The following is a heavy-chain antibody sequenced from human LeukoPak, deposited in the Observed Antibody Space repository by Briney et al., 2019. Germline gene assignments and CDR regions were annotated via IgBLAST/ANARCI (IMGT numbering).Heavy chain of an antibody. J-gene: IGHJ5*02. D-gene: IGHD6-19*01. CDR2: ISYDGSNK. CDR3: ANYALHFSSGNPYNWFDP. V-gene: IGHV3-30-3*01. CDR1: GFTFSSYA. Sequence: GGSLRLSCAASGFTFSSYAMHWVRQAPGKGLEWVAVISYDGSNKYYADSVKGRFTISRDNSKNTLYLQMNSLRAEDTAVYYCANYALHFSSGNPYNWFDPWGQGTLVTVSS.